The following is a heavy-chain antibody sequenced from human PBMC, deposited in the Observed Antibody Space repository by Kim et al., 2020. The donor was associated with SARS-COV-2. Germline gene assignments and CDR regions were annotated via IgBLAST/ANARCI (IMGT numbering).Heavy chain of an antibody. D-gene: IGHD2-2*01. Sequence: GESLKISCKGSGYSFTSYWIGWVRQMPGKGLEWMGIIYPGDSDTRYSPSFQGQVTISADKSISTAYLQWSSLKASDTAMYYCAVRGGYCSSTSCYEDNWFDPWGQGTLVTVSS. J-gene: IGHJ5*02. CDR2: IYPGDSDT. CDR3: AVRGGYCSSTSCYEDNWFDP. V-gene: IGHV5-51*01. CDR1: GYSFTSYW.